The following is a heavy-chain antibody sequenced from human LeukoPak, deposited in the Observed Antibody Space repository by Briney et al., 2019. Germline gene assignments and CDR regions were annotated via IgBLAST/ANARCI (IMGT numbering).Heavy chain of an antibody. D-gene: IGHD6-13*01. J-gene: IGHJ4*02. CDR2: ISGDGDSA. CDR1: GFIFSSYW. Sequence: PGGSLRLSCAASGFIFSSYWMHWVRQAPGKGLEWVTLISGDGDSAYYADSGKGRFTISRDNSKNSLYLQMNSLRTEDTALYYCAKDSLEAAGNFDYWGQGTLVTVSS. V-gene: IGHV3-43*02. CDR3: AKDSLEAAGNFDY.